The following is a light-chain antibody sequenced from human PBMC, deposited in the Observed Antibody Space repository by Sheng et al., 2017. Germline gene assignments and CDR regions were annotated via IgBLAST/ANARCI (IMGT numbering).Light chain of an antibody. J-gene: IGLJ2*01. Sequence: QSALTQPASVSGSPGQSITISCTGTSSDIDYKSVSWYQQHLGKAPKVIIYDVTYRPSGVPDRFSGSKSSTSASLAITGLQAEDEADYYCQSYDISPSGYVVIGGGTKLTVL. CDR1: SSDIDYKS. V-gene: IGLV2-14*01. CDR3: QSYDISPSGYVV. CDR2: DVT.